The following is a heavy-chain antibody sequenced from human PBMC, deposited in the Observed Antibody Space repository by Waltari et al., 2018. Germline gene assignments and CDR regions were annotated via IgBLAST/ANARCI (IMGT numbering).Heavy chain of an antibody. Sequence: QVQLVQSGAEVKKPGASVKVSCKASGYTFTSYAMHWVRQAPGQRLEWMGWINAGNGNTKYSQKFQGRVTITRDTSASTAYMELSSLRSEDTAVYYCARAPRTTYYYGSGTGAFDIWGQGTMVTVSS. CDR3: ARAPRTTYYYGSGTGAFDI. D-gene: IGHD3-10*01. V-gene: IGHV1-3*01. CDR2: INAGNGNT. CDR1: GYTFTSYA. J-gene: IGHJ3*02.